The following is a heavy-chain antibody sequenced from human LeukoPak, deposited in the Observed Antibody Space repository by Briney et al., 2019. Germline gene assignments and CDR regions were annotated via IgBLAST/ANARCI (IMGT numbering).Heavy chain of an antibody. Sequence: PGGALRLSCAASVFTFSSYEMNWVRQAPGKGLEWVSYISSSGSTIYYADYVKGRFTISRDNAKNSLYLQMNSLRAVDTAVYYCARGVYDFWSGREYNWFDPWGQGTLVTVSS. V-gene: IGHV3-48*03. J-gene: IGHJ5*02. D-gene: IGHD3-3*01. CDR3: ARGVYDFWSGREYNWFDP. CDR1: VFTFSSYE. CDR2: ISSSGSTI.